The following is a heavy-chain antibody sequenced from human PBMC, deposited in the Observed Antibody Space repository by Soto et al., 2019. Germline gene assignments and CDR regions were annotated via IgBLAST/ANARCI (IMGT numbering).Heavy chain of an antibody. CDR3: ARLRDGYNLDY. J-gene: IGHJ4*02. D-gene: IGHD5-12*01. CDR2: INSNGGST. CDR1: GFTFSSYA. Sequence: PGGSLRLSCAASGFTFSSYAMYWVRQAPGKGLECVSAINSNGGSTYYANSVKGRFTISRDNSKNTLYLQMGSLRGEDMAVYYCARLRDGYNLDYWGQGTLVTVPS. V-gene: IGHV3-64*01.